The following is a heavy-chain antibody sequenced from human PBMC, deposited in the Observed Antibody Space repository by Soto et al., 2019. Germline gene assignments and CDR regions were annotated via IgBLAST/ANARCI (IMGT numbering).Heavy chain of an antibody. Sequence: EVQLLESGGGLVQPGGSLRLTCAVYGFTLSSYAMNWVRQAPGKGLEWVSGISGSDDSTRYADSAKGRFTISRDNSKNTQYLQMISLRVEDTAVYYCSKGKPGVILAVPLDCWGQGSLVTVSS. J-gene: IGHJ4*02. CDR1: GFTLSSYA. D-gene: IGHD2-2*01. CDR2: ISGSDDST. CDR3: SKGKPGVILAVPLDC. V-gene: IGHV3-23*01.